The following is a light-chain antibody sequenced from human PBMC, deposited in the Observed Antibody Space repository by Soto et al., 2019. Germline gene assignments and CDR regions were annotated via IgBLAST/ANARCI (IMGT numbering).Light chain of an antibody. CDR1: NSDIGSYNY. Sequence: QSALTQPASVSGSSGQSITISCSGTNSDIGSYNYVSWYLQHPGKAPKLIVFEVSNRPSGISDRFSGSKSGNTAYLAISGLQNEDEAVYYCNSFTSSNSLPYVFGTGTKVTVL. CDR2: EVS. J-gene: IGLJ1*01. V-gene: IGLV2-14*01. CDR3: NSFTSSNSLPYV.